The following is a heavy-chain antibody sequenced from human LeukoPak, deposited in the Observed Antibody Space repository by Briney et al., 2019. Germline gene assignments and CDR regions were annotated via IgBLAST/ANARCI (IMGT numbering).Heavy chain of an antibody. V-gene: IGHV3-30*02. J-gene: IGHJ4*02. D-gene: IGHD5-12*01. CDR2: IRYDGSNK. Sequence: GPLRLSCAASGFTFSSYGMHWVRQAPGKGLEWVAFIRYDGSNKYYADSVKGRFTISRDNSKNTLYLQMNSLRAEDTAVYYCAKPSGYDYYYFDYWGQGTLVTVSS. CDR1: GFTFSSYG. CDR3: AKPSGYDYYYFDY.